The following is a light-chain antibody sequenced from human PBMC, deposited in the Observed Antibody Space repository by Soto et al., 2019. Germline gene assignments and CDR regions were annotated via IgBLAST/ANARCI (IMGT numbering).Light chain of an antibody. V-gene: IGKV3-15*01. J-gene: IGKJ1*01. CDR1: QSVSST. CDR3: QRYNNRWT. CDR2: GAS. Sequence: EIVMTQSQATLSVSPGERATLSCLARQSVSSTSAWYQQHPGQAHRLLIYGASTRACGIPARFSGSGSGTEFALTISSLQSEDVAVYFCQRYNNRWTFGPGTKVEIQ.